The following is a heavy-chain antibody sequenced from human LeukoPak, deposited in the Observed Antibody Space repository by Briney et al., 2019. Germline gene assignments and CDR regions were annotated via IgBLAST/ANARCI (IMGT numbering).Heavy chain of an antibody. D-gene: IGHD3/OR15-3a*01. V-gene: IGHV4-4*07. CDR3: ARARLSDWGSLTD. Sequence: SETLSLTCTVSGGSVRSYYWSWIRQPAGKGLEWIGQIYTSGTSNYNPSLKSRLTMSVDTSKNQVSLKLSSVTAADTAVYYCARARLSDWGSLTDWGQGTLVTVSS. CDR2: IYTSGTS. J-gene: IGHJ4*02. CDR1: GGSVRSYY.